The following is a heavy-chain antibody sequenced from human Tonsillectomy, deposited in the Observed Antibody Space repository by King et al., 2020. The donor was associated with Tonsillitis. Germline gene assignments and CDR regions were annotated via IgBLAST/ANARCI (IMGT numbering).Heavy chain of an antibody. CDR2: IYPGDSDT. CDR1: GYNFTNYW. J-gene: IGHJ4*02. D-gene: IGHD6-19*01. V-gene: IGHV5-51*03. Sequence: VQLVESGAEVTKPGESLKISCKGSGYNFTNYWIAWVRQMPGEGLEWMGIIYPGDSDTRYSPSFQGQVTISADKSISTAYLQWSSLQASDTAMYFCARRGQWLAFDYWGQGSLVTVSS. CDR3: ARRGQWLAFDY.